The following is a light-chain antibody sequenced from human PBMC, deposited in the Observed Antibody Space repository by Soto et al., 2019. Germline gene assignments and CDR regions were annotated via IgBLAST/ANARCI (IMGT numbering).Light chain of an antibody. CDR1: QSINSW. CDR2: KAS. V-gene: IGKV1-5*03. Sequence: DIQMTQSPSTLSAFVGDRVTITCRASQSINSWLAWYQQKPGKAPNLLIYKASNLESGAPSRFSGSGSGTEFTLTISSLQPDGFATYYCQRYHRSPVTFGGGTKVEIK. CDR3: QRYHRSPVT. J-gene: IGKJ4*01.